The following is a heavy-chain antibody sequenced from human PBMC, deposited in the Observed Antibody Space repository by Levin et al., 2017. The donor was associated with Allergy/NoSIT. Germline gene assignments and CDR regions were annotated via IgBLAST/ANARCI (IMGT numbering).Heavy chain of an antibody. CDR3: AGDDYYGPRMDV. J-gene: IGHJ6*04. CDR2: IYTRGST. V-gene: IGHV4-61*02. Sequence: PSETLSLTCTVSGGSISSGSYYWSWIRQPAGKGLEWIGRIYTRGSTKYNPSLKSRVTISVDTSKNQFSLKLSSVTAADTAVYSCAGDDYYGPRMDVWGKGTTVTVSS. CDR1: GGSISSGSYY. D-gene: IGHD3-10*01.